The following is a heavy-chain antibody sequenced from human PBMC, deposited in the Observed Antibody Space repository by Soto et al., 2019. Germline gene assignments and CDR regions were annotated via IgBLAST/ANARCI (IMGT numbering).Heavy chain of an antibody. CDR3: ARGLNAGYDFWNGYSPTLYGMDV. Sequence: ASVKVSCKASGYTFTSYGISWVRQAPGQGLEWMGWISAYNGNTNYAQKLQGRVTMTTDTSTSTAYMELRSLRSDDTAVYYCARGLNAGYDFWNGYSPTLYGMDVWGQGTTVTVSS. V-gene: IGHV1-18*01. CDR2: ISAYNGNT. J-gene: IGHJ6*02. D-gene: IGHD3-3*01. CDR1: GYTFTSYG.